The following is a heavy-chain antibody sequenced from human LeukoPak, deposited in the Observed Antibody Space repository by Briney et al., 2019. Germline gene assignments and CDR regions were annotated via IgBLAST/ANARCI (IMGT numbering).Heavy chain of an antibody. J-gene: IGHJ4*02. CDR3: ARSSVVTAMVHLEY. D-gene: IGHD2-21*02. V-gene: IGHV1-69*06. Sequence: ASVKVSFKASGGTFTIYAISWVRQAPGQGLEWMGGIIPIFGAANYAQKFQGRVTITADKSTSTSYMELSSLRSEDTAVYYCARSSVVTAMVHLEYWGQGTLVTVSS. CDR1: GGTFTIYA. CDR2: IIPIFGAA.